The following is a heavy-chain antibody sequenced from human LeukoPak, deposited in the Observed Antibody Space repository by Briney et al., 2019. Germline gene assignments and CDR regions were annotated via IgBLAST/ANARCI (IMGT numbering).Heavy chain of an antibody. Sequence: GGSLRLSCTASGFTFGGYAMSWFRQAPGKGLEWVGFIRNKAYGGTIEYAASVKGRFTISRDDSKSIAYLQMNNLKTEDTAVYYCTRGDCTRTTCYRVDVWGQGTTVTVSS. D-gene: IGHD2-2*01. CDR3: TRGDCTRTTCYRVDV. CDR2: IRNKAYGGTI. J-gene: IGHJ6*02. V-gene: IGHV3-49*03. CDR1: GFTFGGYA.